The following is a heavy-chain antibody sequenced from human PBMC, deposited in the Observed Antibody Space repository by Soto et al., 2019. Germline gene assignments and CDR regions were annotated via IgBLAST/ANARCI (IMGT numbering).Heavy chain of an antibody. CDR2: ISKDGGDK. CDR1: GFSCSRYG. D-gene: IGHD5-18*01. V-gene: IGHV3-30*18. CDR3: AKDGYKYKYYSDY. J-gene: IGHJ4*02. Sequence: QVQLVESGGGVVQPGGSLRLSCAASGFSCSRYGIHWVRQAPGKGLEWVAVISKDGGDKEYAESVKGRGTISRENAKSTVYLQMNSLRVEDTAVYYCAKDGYKYKYYSDYCGQGTLVTVSS.